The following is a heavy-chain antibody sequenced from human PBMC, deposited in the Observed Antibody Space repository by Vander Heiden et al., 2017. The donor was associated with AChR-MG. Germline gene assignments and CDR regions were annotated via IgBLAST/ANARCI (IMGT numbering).Heavy chain of an antibody. V-gene: IGHV3-30*18. D-gene: IGHD3-3*01. J-gene: IGHJ4*02. CDR1: GFTFSNYG. CDR3: AKDESMVFAVVISVTIDY. CDR2: ISSDGTSK. Sequence: QVQLVESGGGVVQPGWSLSLSWPASGFTFSNYGIHWVRQAPGKGLQWVATISSDGTSKYYTESVRGRFTISRDNSRNTLYLQMNTVRPDDTAVYFCAKDESMVFAVVISVTIDYWGQGTLVTVSS.